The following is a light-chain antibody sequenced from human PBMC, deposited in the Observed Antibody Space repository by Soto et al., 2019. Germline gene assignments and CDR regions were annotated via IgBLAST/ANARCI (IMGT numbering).Light chain of an antibody. CDR3: FSHRSGDSHV. CDR2: GVT. V-gene: IGLV2-14*01. CDR1: SSDVGGYNY. Sequence: QSALAQPASVSGSPGQSITISCTGTSSDVGGYNYVSWYQQYPGKAPKLMIYGVTNRPSGVSNRFSGSKTGNTASLTISGLQAEDEAYYYCFSHRSGDSHVFGTGTKVTAL. J-gene: IGLJ1*01.